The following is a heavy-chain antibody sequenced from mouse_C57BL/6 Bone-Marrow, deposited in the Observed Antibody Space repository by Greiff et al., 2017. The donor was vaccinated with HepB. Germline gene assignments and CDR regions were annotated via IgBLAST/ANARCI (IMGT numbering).Heavy chain of an antibody. D-gene: IGHD1-1*01. J-gene: IGHJ1*03. Sequence: SGSELRSPGSSVKLSCKDFDSEVFPIAYMSWVRQKPGHGFEWIGGILPSIGRTIYGEKFEDKATLDADTLSNTAYLEPNSLTSEDSAIYYCARRGFYYYGSSVWYFDVWGTGTTVTVSS. V-gene: IGHV15-2*01. CDR3: ARRGFYYYGSSVWYFDV. CDR1: DSEVFPIAY. CDR2: ILPSIGRT.